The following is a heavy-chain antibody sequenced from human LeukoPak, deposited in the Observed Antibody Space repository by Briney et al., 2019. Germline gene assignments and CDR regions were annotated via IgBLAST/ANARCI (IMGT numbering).Heavy chain of an antibody. J-gene: IGHJ4*02. D-gene: IGHD2-2*01. Sequence: GASVKVSCKASGYTFTSYDINWVRQATGQGLEWMGWMNPNSGNTGYAQKFQGRVTMTRNTSISTAYMELSSLRPEDTAVYYCARVYCSSTSCYDYFDYWGQGTLVTVSS. CDR2: MNPNSGNT. CDR3: ARVYCSSTSCYDYFDY. V-gene: IGHV1-8*01. CDR1: GYTFTSYD.